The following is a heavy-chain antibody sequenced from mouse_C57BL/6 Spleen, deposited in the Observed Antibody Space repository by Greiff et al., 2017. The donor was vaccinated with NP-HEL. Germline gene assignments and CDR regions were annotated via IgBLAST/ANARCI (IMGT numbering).Heavy chain of an antibody. CDR1: GYTFTSYW. V-gene: IGHV1-72*01. CDR2: IDPNSGGT. Sequence: QVQLQQPGAELVKPGASVKLSCKASGYTFTSYWMHWVKQRPGRGLEWIGRIDPNSGGTKYNEKFKSKATLTLDKPSSTAYMHLSSLTSEDAAVYYCAREITTVGPGFDYWGQGTTLTVSS. J-gene: IGHJ2*01. D-gene: IGHD1-1*01. CDR3: AREITTVGPGFDY.